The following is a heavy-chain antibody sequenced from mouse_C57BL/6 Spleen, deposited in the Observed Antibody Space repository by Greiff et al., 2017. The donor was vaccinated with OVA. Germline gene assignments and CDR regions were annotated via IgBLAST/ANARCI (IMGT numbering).Heavy chain of an antibody. CDR1: GYTFTDYY. CDR3: ARSGTVGAMDY. CDR2: IYPGSGNT. J-gene: IGHJ4*01. D-gene: IGHD1-1*01. V-gene: IGHV1-76*01. Sequence: QVQLQQSGAELVRPGASVKLSCKASGYTFTDYYINWVKQRPGQGLEWIARIYPGSGNTYYNEKFKGKATLTAEKSSSTAYMQLSSLTSEDSAVYFCARSGTVGAMDYWGQGTSVTVSS.